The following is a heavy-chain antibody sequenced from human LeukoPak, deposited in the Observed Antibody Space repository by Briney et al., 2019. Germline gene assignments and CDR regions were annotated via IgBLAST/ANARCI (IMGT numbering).Heavy chain of an antibody. D-gene: IGHD6-13*01. CDR3: ARLKLRWYSSRPVVSAFGI. Sequence: GESLKISRKGSGYSFTSYWIGWVRQMPGKGLEWMGIIYPGDSDTRYSPSFQGQVTISADKSISTAYLQWSSLKASDTAMYYCARLKLRWYSSRPVVSAFGIWGQGTMVTVSS. J-gene: IGHJ3*02. CDR1: GYSFTSYW. CDR2: IYPGDSDT. V-gene: IGHV5-51*01.